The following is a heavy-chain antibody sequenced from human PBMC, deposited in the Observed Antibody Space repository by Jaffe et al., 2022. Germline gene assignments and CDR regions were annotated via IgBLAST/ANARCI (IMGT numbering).Heavy chain of an antibody. CDR2: IKQDGSEK. CDR1: GFTFSSYW. V-gene: IGHV3-7*01. Sequence: EVQLVESGGGLVQPGGSLRLSCAASGFTFSSYWMSWVRQAPGKGLEWVANIKQDGSEKYYVDSVKGRFTISRDNAKNSLYLQMNSLRAEDTAVYYCARDVRFLEWFNPLYYFDYWGQGTLVTVSS. D-gene: IGHD3-3*01. J-gene: IGHJ4*02. CDR3: ARDVRFLEWFNPLYYFDY.